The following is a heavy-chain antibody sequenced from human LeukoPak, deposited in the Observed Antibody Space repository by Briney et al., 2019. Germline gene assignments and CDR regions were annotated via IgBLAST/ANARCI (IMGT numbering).Heavy chain of an antibody. D-gene: IGHD2-15*01. V-gene: IGHV3-74*01. CDR3: AKDFLGYCSGGSCYSEGWDYYYYGMDV. CDR1: GFNFSSYW. J-gene: IGHJ6*02. CDR2: INSDGSST. Sequence: GGSLRLSCAASGFNFSSYWMHWVRQAPGKGLVWVSRINSDGSSTSYADSVKGRFTISRDNAKNTLYLQMNSLRAEDTAVYYCAKDFLGYCSGGSCYSEGWDYYYYGMDVWGQGTTVTVSS.